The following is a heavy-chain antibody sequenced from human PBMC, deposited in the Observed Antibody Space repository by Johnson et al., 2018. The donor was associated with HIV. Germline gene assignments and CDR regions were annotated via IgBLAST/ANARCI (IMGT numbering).Heavy chain of an antibody. CDR3: ARATRSSSSGRHDAFDI. CDR2: ISYDGSNK. Sequence: QVQLVESGGGLVQPGGSLRLSCAASGFTFSSYAMHWVRQAPAKGLEWVAVISYDGSNKYYADSVKGRFTISRDNSKNTLYLQMNSLRAEDTAVYYCARATRSSSSGRHDAFDIWGQGTMVTVSS. J-gene: IGHJ3*02. D-gene: IGHD6-6*01. CDR1: GFTFSSYA. V-gene: IGHV3-30-3*01.